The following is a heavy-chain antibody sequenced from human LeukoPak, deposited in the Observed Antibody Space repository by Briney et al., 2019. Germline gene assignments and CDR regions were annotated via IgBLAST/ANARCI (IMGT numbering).Heavy chain of an antibody. V-gene: IGHV3-21*01. D-gene: IGHD6-13*01. CDR2: ISSSSSYI. CDR1: GFTFSSYS. CDR3: ARDAVRYSSSWYRLFDY. J-gene: IGHJ4*02. Sequence: GGSLRLSCAASGFTFSSYSMNWARQAPGKGLEWVSSISSSSSYIYYADSVKGRFTISRGNAKNSLYLQMNSLRAEDTAVYYCARDAVRYSSSWYRLFDYWGQGTLVTVSS.